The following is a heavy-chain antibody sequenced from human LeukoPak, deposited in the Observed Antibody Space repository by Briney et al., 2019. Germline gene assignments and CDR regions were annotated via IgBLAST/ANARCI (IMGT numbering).Heavy chain of an antibody. CDR1: GFTFSSYA. J-gene: IGHJ6*02. V-gene: IGHV3-30*04. Sequence: GGSLRLSCAASGFTFSSYAVHWVRQAPGKGLEWVAVISYDGSNKYYADSVKGRFTISRDNSKNTLYLQMNSLRAEDTAVYYCARGFYGDGDSPYYYYGMDVWGQGTTVTVSS. CDR3: ARGFYGDGDSPYYYYGMDV. CDR2: ISYDGSNK. D-gene: IGHD4-17*01.